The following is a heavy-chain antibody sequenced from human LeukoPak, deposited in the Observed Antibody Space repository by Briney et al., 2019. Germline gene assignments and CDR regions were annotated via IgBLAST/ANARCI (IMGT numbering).Heavy chain of an antibody. CDR3: AKDYDSSGYYYGSSSYFDY. Sequence: GGSLRLSCAASGFTVSSNYMSWVRQAPGKGLEWVSAISGSGGSTYYADSVKGRFTISRDNSKNTLYLQMNSLRAEDTAVYYCAKDYDSSGYYYGSSSYFDYWGQGTLVTVSS. V-gene: IGHV3-23*01. CDR2: ISGSGGST. J-gene: IGHJ4*02. D-gene: IGHD3-22*01. CDR1: GFTVSSNY.